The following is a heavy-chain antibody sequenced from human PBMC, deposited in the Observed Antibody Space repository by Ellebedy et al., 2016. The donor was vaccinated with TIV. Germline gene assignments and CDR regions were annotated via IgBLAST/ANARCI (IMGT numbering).Heavy chain of an antibody. V-gene: IGHV4-39*01. D-gene: IGHD6-19*01. CDR2: IYYSGST. CDR1: GGSISSSSYY. Sequence: SETLSLXXTVSGGSISSSSYYWGWIRQPPGKGLEWIGSIYYSGSTYYNPSLKSRVTISVDTSKNQFSLKLSSVTAADTAVYYCARRTVAGTVRFDPWGQGTLVTVSS. J-gene: IGHJ5*02. CDR3: ARRTVAGTVRFDP.